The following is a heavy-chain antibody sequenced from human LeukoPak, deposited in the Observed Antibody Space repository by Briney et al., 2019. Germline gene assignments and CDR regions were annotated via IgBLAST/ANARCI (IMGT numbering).Heavy chain of an antibody. CDR1: GYTFIDYY. V-gene: IGHV1-69*10. D-gene: IGHD6-19*01. Sequence: SVKVSCKASGYTFIDYYMQWVRQAPGQGLEWMRWINPILGIANYAQKFQGRVTITADKSTSTAYMELSSLRSEDTAVYYCARDLDSGIAVAGTGYWGQGTLVTVSS. J-gene: IGHJ4*02. CDR2: INPILGIA. CDR3: ARDLDSGIAVAGTGY.